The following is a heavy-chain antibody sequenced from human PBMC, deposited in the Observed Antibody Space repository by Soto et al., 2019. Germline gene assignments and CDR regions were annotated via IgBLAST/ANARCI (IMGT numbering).Heavy chain of an antibody. V-gene: IGHV4-59*01. CDR2: IYYSGST. CDR1: GGSIRSYY. D-gene: IGHD2-15*01. CDR3: ARDRLTGYCSGGSCFPRGYYYGMDV. J-gene: IGHJ6*02. Sequence: SETLSIACTVCGGSIRSYYWGWIRQPPGKGLEWIGYIYYSGSTNYNPSLKSRVTISVDTSKNQFSLKLSSVTAADTAVYYCARDRLTGYCSGGSCFPRGYYYGMDVWGQGTTVTVSS.